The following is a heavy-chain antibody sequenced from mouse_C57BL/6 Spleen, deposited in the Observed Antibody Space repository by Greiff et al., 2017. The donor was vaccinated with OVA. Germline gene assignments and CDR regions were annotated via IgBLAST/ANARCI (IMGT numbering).Heavy chain of an antibody. V-gene: IGHV1-55*01. Sequence: QVQLQQPGAELVKPGASVKMSCKASGYTFTSYWITWVKQRPGQGLEWIGDIYPGSGSTNYNEKFKSKATLTVDTSSSTAYMQLSSLTSEDSAVYYCARGEVYYGNYGWYFDVWGTGTTVTVSS. J-gene: IGHJ1*03. CDR3: ARGEVYYGNYGWYFDV. D-gene: IGHD2-1*01. CDR2: IYPGSGST. CDR1: GYTFTSYW.